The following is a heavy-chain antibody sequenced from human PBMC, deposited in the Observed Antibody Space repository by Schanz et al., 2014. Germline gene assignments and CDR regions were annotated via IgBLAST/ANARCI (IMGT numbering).Heavy chain of an antibody. CDR3: AKGMGYCSGGTCYDCYYYGLDV. CDR2: ISSSGSCR. CDR1: GFTISIYS. V-gene: IGHV3-21*01. Sequence: EVHLVESGGGLVKRGGALRLPRAASGFTISIYSMNWVRQAPGKGLEWVSSISSSGSCRHYADSVKGRFTISRDNANNTLYLQMNSLRAEDTAVYYCAKGMGYCSGGTCYDCYYYGLDVWGQGTTVTVSS. D-gene: IGHD2-15*01. J-gene: IGHJ6*02.